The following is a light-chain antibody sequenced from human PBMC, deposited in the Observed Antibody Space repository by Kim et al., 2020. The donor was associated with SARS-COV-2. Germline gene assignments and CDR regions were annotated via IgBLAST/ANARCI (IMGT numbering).Light chain of an antibody. J-gene: IGKJ4*01. Sequence: DIQLTQSPSSLSASVGDRVTITCRASQSISNFLNWCQQKPGKAPKLLIYAASSLQSGVPSSFSGSGSGTDFTLTISSLQPEDFATYYCQQSYYNPLTFGGGTKVDIK. CDR2: AAS. V-gene: IGKV1-39*01. CDR1: QSISNF. CDR3: QQSYYNPLT.